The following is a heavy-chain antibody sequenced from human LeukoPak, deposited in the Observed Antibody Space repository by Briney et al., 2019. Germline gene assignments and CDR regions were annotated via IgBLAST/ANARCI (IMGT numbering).Heavy chain of an antibody. CDR2: IYPGDSDT. J-gene: IGHJ4*02. Sequence: GGSLDTSYQGSGCLFTSYWIVWVRPTPGKGLEWMGIIYPGDSDTRYSPSFQGQVTISADKSISTAYLQWSSLKASDTAMYYCASGSGAPSDYWGQGTLVTVSS. V-gene: IGHV5-51*01. CDR3: ASGSGAPSDY. CDR1: GCLFTSYW. D-gene: IGHD3-10*01.